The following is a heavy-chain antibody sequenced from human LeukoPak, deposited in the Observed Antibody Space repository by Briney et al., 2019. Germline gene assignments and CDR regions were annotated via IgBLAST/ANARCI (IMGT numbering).Heavy chain of an antibody. V-gene: IGHV3-23*01. J-gene: IGHJ4*02. CDR2: KTTSETT. CDR1: GFTFSTYG. CDR3: AKAPPIITLIGFGYYFDS. D-gene: IGHD3-22*01. Sequence: GGSLRLSCAASGFTFSTYGMSWVRQTPGKGLEWVSTKTTSETTYYADSVKGRFTSSRDNSGTTLFLQMNSLRVEDAALYYCAKAPPIITLIGFGYYFDSWGLGTLVTVSS.